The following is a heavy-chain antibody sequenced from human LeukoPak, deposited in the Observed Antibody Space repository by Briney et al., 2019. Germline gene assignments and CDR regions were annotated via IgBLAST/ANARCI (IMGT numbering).Heavy chain of an antibody. V-gene: IGHV4-34*01. CDR2: INHSGST. CDR1: GGSFSGYY. Sequence: PSETLSLTCAVYGGSFSGYYWSWIRQPPGKGLEWIGEINHSGSTNYNPSLKSRVTISVDTSKNQFSLKLSSVTAADTAVYYCARHEVKWELPHVALRWYFDLWGRGTLVTVSS. CDR3: ARHEVKWELPHVALRWYFDL. J-gene: IGHJ2*01. D-gene: IGHD1-26*01.